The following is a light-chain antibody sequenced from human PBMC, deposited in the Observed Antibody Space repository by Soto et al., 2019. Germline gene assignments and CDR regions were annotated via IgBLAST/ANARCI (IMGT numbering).Light chain of an antibody. Sequence: ENGLTLSAVTLSLSPGERATLSCRASQSLSSSYFAWYQHKPGQGPRLLIYGAFTRATGIPDRFSGSGSGTDFTLTISRLEHEDFAVYYCQQHETLISFGQGTRPEI. V-gene: IGKV3-20*01. J-gene: IGKJ5*01. CDR3: QQHETLIS. CDR1: QSLSSSY. CDR2: GAF.